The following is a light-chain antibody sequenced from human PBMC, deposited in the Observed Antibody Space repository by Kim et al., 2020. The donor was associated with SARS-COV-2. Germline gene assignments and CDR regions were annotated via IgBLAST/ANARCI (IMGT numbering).Light chain of an antibody. Sequence: SVGDRVTITCRATQSVSNYLNWYQQKPGKAPKLLIYAASNLQSGVPSRFSGTGSGTDFTLTISSLQPEDFATYYCQQSYSTPPWTFGQGTKVDIK. CDR2: AAS. CDR3: QQSYSTPPWT. J-gene: IGKJ1*01. CDR1: QSVSNY. V-gene: IGKV1-39*01.